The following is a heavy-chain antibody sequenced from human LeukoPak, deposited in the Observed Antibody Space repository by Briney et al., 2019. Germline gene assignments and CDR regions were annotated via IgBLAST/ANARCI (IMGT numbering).Heavy chain of an antibody. CDR2: IGESGDTT. D-gene: IGHD5-18*01. J-gene: IGHJ4*02. V-gene: IGHV3-23*01. CDR3: AKQYLDTS. CDR1: GFTFSNYA. Sequence: GGSLRLSCEASGFTFSNYAMNWVRQAPGKGLEWVSSIGESGDTTDYADSVKGRFTVSRDNSKNTLFLQMNSLRVEDTAVYYCAKQYLDTSWGQGTLVTVSS.